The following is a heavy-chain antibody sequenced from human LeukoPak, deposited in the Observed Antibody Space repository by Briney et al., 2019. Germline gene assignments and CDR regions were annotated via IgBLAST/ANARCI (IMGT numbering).Heavy chain of an antibody. Sequence: GGSLRLSCAASGFSISNDWMSWVRQAPGKGLEWVARVKSRSAGDTTDYAATVKGRFTISRDDSKNTLYLQMNSLKTEDTAVYYCTLIQGWGSGSYYRDFWGQGTLVTVSS. J-gene: IGHJ4*02. D-gene: IGHD3-10*01. V-gene: IGHV3-15*01. CDR1: GFSISNDW. CDR2: VKSRSAGDTT. CDR3: TLIQGWGSGSYYRDF.